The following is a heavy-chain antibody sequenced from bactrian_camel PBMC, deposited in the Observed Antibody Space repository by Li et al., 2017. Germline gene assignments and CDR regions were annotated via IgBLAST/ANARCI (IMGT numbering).Heavy chain of an antibody. CDR3: AAALTTMCRETHLTSAAAFGF. Sequence: HVQLVESGGGSVQEGGSLTLSCTPSGHIDSSYCMGWFRQAPGKEREGVASIDRDGTTTYADSVSGRFTISQNSAGNTVYLQMNMLKPEDTSTYYCAAALTTMCRETHLTSAAAFGFWGQGTQVTVS. CDR2: IDRDGTT. CDR1: GHIDSSYC. J-gene: IGHJ6*01. V-gene: IGHV3S53*01. D-gene: IGHD5*01.